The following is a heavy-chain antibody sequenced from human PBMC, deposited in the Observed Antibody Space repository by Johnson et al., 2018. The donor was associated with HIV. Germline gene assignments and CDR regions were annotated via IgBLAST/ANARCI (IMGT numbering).Heavy chain of an antibody. CDR1: GFTFSSYA. Sequence: QMQLVESGGGLVQPGGSLRLSCVASGFTFSSYAMHWVRQAPGKGLEWVSVLYSGGSRYYADSVKGRFIISRDNSKNTLYRQLNSLRPEDTAVYYCAREGYYDSSGYYGAFDMWGQGTVVTVSS. CDR2: LYSGGSR. CDR3: AREGYYDSSGYYGAFDM. V-gene: IGHV3-NL1*01. J-gene: IGHJ3*02. D-gene: IGHD3-22*01.